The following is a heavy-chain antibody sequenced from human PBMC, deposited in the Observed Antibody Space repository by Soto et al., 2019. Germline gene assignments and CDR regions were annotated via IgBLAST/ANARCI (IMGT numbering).Heavy chain of an antibody. D-gene: IGHD3-22*01. CDR3: AWDSSSGPPEYYYYGMDV. CDR2: MNPNSGNT. Sequence: ASVKVSCKASGYTFTSYDINWVRQATGQGLEWMGWMNPNSGNTGYAQKFQGRVTMTRNTSISTAYMELSSLRSEDTAVYYCAWDSSSGPPEYYYYGMDVWGQGTTVTVSS. J-gene: IGHJ6*02. V-gene: IGHV1-8*01. CDR1: GYTFTSYD.